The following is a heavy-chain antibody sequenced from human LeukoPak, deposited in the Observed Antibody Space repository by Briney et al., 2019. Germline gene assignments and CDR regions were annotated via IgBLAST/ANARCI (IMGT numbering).Heavy chain of an antibody. CDR2: INHSGGT. J-gene: IGHJ6*03. CDR1: GGSFSGYS. D-gene: IGHD3-9*01. CDR3: ARGPSSLYFDWLLANYYYYMDV. V-gene: IGHV4-34*01. Sequence: SQTLSLTCAVYGGSFSGYSSSWIRHPPGKGLEWIVEINHSGGTNYNPPLKSLVNISVDTSKNQFSLKLSSVTAADTAVYYCARGPSSLYFDWLLANYYYYMDVWGKGTTVTVSS.